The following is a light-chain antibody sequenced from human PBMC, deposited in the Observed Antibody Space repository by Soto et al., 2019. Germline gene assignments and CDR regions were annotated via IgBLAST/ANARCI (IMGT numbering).Light chain of an antibody. V-gene: IGKV1-33*01. Sequence: IQMTQSPSSLSASAGDRVTITFWASQSISSWLAWYQQKPGRAPKLLIYDASNLEAGVPSRFRGSGSGTDFTFTISRLQPEDIATYYCQQYENLPTFGQGTRLEIK. CDR1: QSISSW. CDR2: DAS. J-gene: IGKJ5*01. CDR3: QQYENLPT.